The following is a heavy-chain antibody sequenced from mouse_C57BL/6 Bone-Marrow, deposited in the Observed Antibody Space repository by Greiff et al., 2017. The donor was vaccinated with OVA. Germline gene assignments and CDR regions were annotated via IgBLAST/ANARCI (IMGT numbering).Heavy chain of an antibody. D-gene: IGHD1-1*01. CDR2: IWSGGST. Sequence: VQLVESGPGLVQPSQSLSITCTVSGFSLTSYGVHWVRQSPGKGLEWLGVIWSGGSTDYNAAFISRLSISKDNSKSQVFFKMNSLQADDTAIYYCARDYGSPWFAYWGQGTLVTVSA. J-gene: IGHJ3*01. CDR1: GFSLTSYG. V-gene: IGHV2-2*01. CDR3: ARDYGSPWFAY.